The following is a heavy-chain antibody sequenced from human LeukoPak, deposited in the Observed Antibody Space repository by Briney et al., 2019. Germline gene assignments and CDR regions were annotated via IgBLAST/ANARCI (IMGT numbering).Heavy chain of an antibody. CDR3: AKGEDYGSGTIHFAS. V-gene: IGHV4-4*02. CDR2: ILLGVST. Sequence: WETLSLTCAVFGGSISSNRWWRWVRQPPGKGLEWVGEILLGVSTNYNPSLKSRIAISLERSRNHFSLQISSVTAADTAVYYAAKGEDYGSGTIHFASWGQGTLVTVSS. CDR1: GGSISSNRW. D-gene: IGHD3-10*01. J-gene: IGHJ4*02.